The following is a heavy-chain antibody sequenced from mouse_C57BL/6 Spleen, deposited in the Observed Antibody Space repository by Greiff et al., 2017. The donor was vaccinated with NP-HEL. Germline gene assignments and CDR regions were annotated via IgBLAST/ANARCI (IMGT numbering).Heavy chain of an antibody. J-gene: IGHJ4*01. Sequence: VQVVESGPELVKPGASVKISCKASGYAFSSSWMNWVKQRPGKGLEWIGRIYPGDGDTNYTGKFKGKATLTADKSSSTAYMQLSSLTSEDSAVYFGARSGGNQRRDYAMDYWGQGTSVTVSS. CDR1: GYAFSSSW. V-gene: IGHV1-82*01. CDR2: IYPGDGDT. CDR3: ARSGGNQRRDYAMDY. D-gene: IGHD2-1*01.